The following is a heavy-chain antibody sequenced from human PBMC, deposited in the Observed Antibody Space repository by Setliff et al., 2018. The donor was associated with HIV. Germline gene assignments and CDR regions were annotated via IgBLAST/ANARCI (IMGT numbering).Heavy chain of an antibody. CDR2: ISAYNGNT. CDR3: ARKYYDILTGYYAADY. Sequence: ASVKVSCKTSGYTFTSYGITWVRQAPGQGLEWMGWISAYNGNTDYAQKFQDRVAMTTDTSTSTAYMELRSLRSDDTALYYCARKYYDILTGYYAADYWGQGTLVTVSS. D-gene: IGHD3-9*01. CDR1: GYTFTSYG. V-gene: IGHV1-18*01. J-gene: IGHJ4*02.